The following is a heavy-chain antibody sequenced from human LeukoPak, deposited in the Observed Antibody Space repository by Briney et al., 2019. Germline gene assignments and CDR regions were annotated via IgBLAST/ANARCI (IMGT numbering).Heavy chain of an antibody. CDR1: GFTFSSYA. Sequence: GGSLRLSCAASGFTFSSYAMSWVRQAPGKGLEWVSGISVSSGSTYYADSVKGRFTISRDNSKNTLYLQMNSLRAEDTAVYYCARTSMVRGVPYNFDYWGQGTLVTVSS. J-gene: IGHJ4*02. V-gene: IGHV3-23*01. CDR2: ISVSSGST. CDR3: ARTSMVRGVPYNFDY. D-gene: IGHD3-10*01.